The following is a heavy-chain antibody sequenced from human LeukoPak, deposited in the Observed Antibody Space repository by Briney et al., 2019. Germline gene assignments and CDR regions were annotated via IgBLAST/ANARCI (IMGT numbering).Heavy chain of an antibody. J-gene: IGHJ4*02. Sequence: GGSLRLSCAASAFTFSNHWMRWVRQAPGKGLVWVSDVSSDGSRTFYADSVKGRFIISRDNAKNTVYLQMNSLRAEDTAVYYCARVESGCSSTSCYRGAFDYWGQGTLVTVSS. CDR1: AFTFSNHW. V-gene: IGHV3-74*01. D-gene: IGHD2-2*01. CDR3: ARVESGCSSTSCYRGAFDY. CDR2: VSSDGSRT.